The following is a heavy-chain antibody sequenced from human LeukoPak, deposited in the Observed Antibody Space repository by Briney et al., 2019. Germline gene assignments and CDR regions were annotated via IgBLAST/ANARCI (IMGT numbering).Heavy chain of an antibody. J-gene: IGHJ3*02. CDR3: ASFGGGRGAFDI. CDR2: IYYSGST. D-gene: IGHD3-16*01. V-gene: IGHV4-39*07. Sequence: SETLSLTCTVSGGSISSSSYYWGWIRQPPGKGLEWIGSIYYSGSTYYNPSLKSRVTISVDTSKNQFSLKLSSVTAADTAVYYCASFGGGRGAFDIWGQETMVTVSS. CDR1: GGSISSSSYY.